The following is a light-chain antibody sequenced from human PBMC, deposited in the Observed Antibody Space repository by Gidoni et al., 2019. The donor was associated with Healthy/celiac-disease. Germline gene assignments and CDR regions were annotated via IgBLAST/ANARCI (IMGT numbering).Light chain of an antibody. J-gene: IGKJ1*01. Sequence: EIVLTQSPGTLSVSPGERATLSCRASQSVSSSYLAWYQQKPGQAPRRLIYCASSRATGIPDRFSGSGSGTDFTLTISRLEPEDFAVYYCQQYGSSPGWTFGQGTKVEIK. V-gene: IGKV3-20*01. CDR3: QQYGSSPGWT. CDR2: CAS. CDR1: QSVSSSY.